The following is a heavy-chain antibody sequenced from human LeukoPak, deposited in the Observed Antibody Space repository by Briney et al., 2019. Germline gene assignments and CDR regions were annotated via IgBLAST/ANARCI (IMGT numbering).Heavy chain of an antibody. V-gene: IGHV3-15*01. CDR1: GFTFNYAW. J-gene: IGHJ3*02. Sequence: KTGGSLRLSCAASGFTFNYAWMSWVRQAPGKGLEWVGRIKRKTDGGTTDYAAPVKDRFTISRDDSKNTLYLQMNSLNTEDTALYYCSTEGFTYGHHSFDIWGLGTMVTVSS. D-gene: IGHD3-10*01. CDR2: IKRKTDGGTT. CDR3: STEGFTYGHHSFDI.